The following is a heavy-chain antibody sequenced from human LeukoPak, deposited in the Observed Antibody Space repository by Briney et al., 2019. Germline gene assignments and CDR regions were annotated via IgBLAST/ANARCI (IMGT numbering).Heavy chain of an antibody. Sequence: GGSLRLSCAASGFTFSSYGMHWVRQAPGKGLEWVAFIRYDGSNKYYADSVKGRFTISRDNPKNTLYLQMNSLRAEDTAVYYCAKGAVPAAYSYFDYWGQGTLVTVSS. CDR3: AKGAVPAAYSYFDY. J-gene: IGHJ4*02. D-gene: IGHD2-2*01. CDR2: IRYDGSNK. CDR1: GFTFSSYG. V-gene: IGHV3-30*02.